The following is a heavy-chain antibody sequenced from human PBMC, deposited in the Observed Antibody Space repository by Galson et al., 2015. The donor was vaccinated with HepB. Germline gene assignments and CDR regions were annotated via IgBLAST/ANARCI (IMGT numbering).Heavy chain of an antibody. J-gene: IGHJ5*02. CDR2: INPNSGGT. CDR1: GYTFTGYY. V-gene: IGHV1-2*06. Sequence: SVKVSCKASGYTFTGYYMHWVRQAPGQGLEWMGRINPNSGGTNYAQKFQGRVTMTRDTSISTGYMELSGLRSDDTAVYYCARVGGGNYNWFDPWGQGTLVTVSS. D-gene: IGHD4-23*01. CDR3: ARVGGGNYNWFDP.